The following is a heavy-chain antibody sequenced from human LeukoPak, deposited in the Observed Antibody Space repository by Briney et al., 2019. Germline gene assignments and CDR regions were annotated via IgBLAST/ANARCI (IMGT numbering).Heavy chain of an antibody. CDR3: TTGLGGDYVWGSYGTDAFDI. V-gene: IGHV3-15*01. CDR1: GFTFSNVW. Sequence: GGSLRLSCAASGFTFSNVWMSWVRQAPGKGLEWVGRIKSKTDGGTTDYAAPVKGRFTISRDDSKNTLYLQMNSLKTEDTAVYYCTTGLGGDYVWGSYGTDAFDIWGQGTMVTVSS. J-gene: IGHJ3*02. D-gene: IGHD3-16*01. CDR2: IKSKTDGGTT.